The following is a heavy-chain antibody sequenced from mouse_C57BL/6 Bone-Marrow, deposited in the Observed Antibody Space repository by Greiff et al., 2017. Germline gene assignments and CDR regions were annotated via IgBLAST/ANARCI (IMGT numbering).Heavy chain of an antibody. CDR1: GFTFSDYG. CDR3: ARWLLRWYCDV. D-gene: IGHD2-3*01. J-gene: IGHJ1*03. Sequence: EVKLMESGGGLVKPGGSLKLSCAASGFTFSDYGMHWVRQAPEKGLEWVAYLSSGSSTIYYADTVKGRFTISRDNAKNTLCLQMTSLRSEDTAMYYCARWLLRWYCDVWGTGTTVTVSS. CDR2: LSSGSSTI. V-gene: IGHV5-17*01.